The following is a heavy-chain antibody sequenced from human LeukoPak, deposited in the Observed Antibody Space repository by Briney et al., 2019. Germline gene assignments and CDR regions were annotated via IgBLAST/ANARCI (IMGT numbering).Heavy chain of an antibody. CDR3: AGKPRYCTNGVCTDY. CDR2: IYTNDST. Sequence: SETLSLTCTVSGGSISSGSYYRSSIRQPAEKGLELIGRIYTNDSTNYNPSLQSRVTISVDTSKNQFSLKLSSVAAADTAVYYCAGKPRYCTNGVCTDYWGQGTLVTVSS. CDR1: GGSISSGSYY. V-gene: IGHV4-61*02. D-gene: IGHD2-8*01. J-gene: IGHJ4*02.